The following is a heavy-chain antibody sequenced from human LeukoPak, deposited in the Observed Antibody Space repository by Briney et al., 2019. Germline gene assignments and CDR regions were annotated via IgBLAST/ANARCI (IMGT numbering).Heavy chain of an antibody. D-gene: IGHD3-3*01. CDR2: IYYSGST. V-gene: IGHV4-59*01. CDR3: ARGVRALEWFQSRYYYYYYMDV. Sequence: PSETLSLTCTVSGGSISSYYWSWIRQPPGKGLEWIGYIYYSGSTNYNPSLKSRVTILVDTSKNQFSLKLSSVTAADTAVYYCARGVRALEWFQSRYYYYYYMDVWGKGTTVTVSS. CDR1: GGSISSYY. J-gene: IGHJ6*03.